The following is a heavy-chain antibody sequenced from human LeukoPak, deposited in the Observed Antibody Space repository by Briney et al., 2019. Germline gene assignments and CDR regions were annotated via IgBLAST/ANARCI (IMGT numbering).Heavy chain of an antibody. CDR1: GGSFSGYY. V-gene: IGHV4-34*01. Sequence: SGTLSLTCAVYGGSFSGYYWSWTRQPPGKGLEWIGEINHSGSTNYNPSLKSRVTISVDTSKNQFSLKLSSVTAADTAVYYCARFAWAWRYWGQGTLVTVSS. J-gene: IGHJ4*02. CDR3: ARFAWAWRY. CDR2: INHSGST.